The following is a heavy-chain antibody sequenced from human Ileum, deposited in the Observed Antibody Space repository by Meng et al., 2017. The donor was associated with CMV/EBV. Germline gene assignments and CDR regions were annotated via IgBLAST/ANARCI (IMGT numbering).Heavy chain of an antibody. Sequence: VPLAQWGAGLLKPSETLSLTCAVYGGSFSGYYWSWIRQPPGKGLEWIGEINHSGSTNYNPSLKSRVTISVDTSKNQFSLKLSSVTAADTAVYYCASTGWLQLPGDYWGQGTLVTVAS. D-gene: IGHD5-24*01. V-gene: IGHV4-34*01. J-gene: IGHJ4*02. CDR2: INHSGST. CDR1: GGSFSGYY. CDR3: ASTGWLQLPGDY.